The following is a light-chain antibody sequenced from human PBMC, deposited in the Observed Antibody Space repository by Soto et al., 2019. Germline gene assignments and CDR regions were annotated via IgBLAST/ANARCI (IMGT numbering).Light chain of an antibody. J-gene: IGLJ3*02. Sequence: QSALTQPASVSGSPGQSITISCTGTSSDVGAYNYVSWYRQHPGKAPKLMIYEVTNRTSGVSNRFSGSKSGSTASLTISGLQAEDEADYYCSSYTSSSTLVFGGGTKLTVL. CDR2: EVT. CDR1: SSDVGAYNY. CDR3: SSYTSSSTLV. V-gene: IGLV2-14*01.